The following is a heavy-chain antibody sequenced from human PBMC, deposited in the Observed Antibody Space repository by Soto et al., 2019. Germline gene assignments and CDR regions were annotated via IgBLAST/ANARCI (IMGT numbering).Heavy chain of an antibody. J-gene: IGHJ6*02. CDR1: GGTFRTAA. V-gene: IGHV1-69*12. Sequence: QVQLEQSGAEVKKPGSSVKVSCKASGGTFRTAAISWVRQAPGQGLEWMGGIMPAFRTPDYAQMFQGRVTVTADESTDTAHRELSGLRSADWALKYFARDTDRTKLGGNYYSALGVWGQGT. D-gene: IGHD2-8*01. CDR3: ARDTDRTKLGGNYYSALGV. CDR2: IMPAFRTP.